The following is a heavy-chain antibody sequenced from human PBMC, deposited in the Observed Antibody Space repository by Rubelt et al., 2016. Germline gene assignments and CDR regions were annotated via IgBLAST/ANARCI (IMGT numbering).Heavy chain of an antibody. CDR1: GGSMSGRRYY. D-gene: IGHD3-16*01. V-gene: IGHV4-39*07. Sequence: QLQLQESGPGLVKPSETLSLSCTVSGGSMSGRRYYWGWIRQSPGKGLEWIGSVDYSGNTYYNPSLKSRATIAGDTSKNQFSRNLNSVTAAETAVYYCARGGFHGGRAVDFQRWGQGILVTVSS. J-gene: IGHJ1*01. CDR3: ARGGFHGGRAVDFQR. CDR2: VDYSGNT.